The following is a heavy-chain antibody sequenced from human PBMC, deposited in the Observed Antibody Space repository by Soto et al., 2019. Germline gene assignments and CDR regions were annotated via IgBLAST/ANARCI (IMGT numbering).Heavy chain of an antibody. Sequence: QVQLQESGPGLVKPSQTLSLTCTVSGGSISSGDYYWSWIRQPPGKGLEWIGYIYYSGSTYYNPSLKRRVTISVDTSRNQFSLKLSSVTAADTAVYYCARDGHYYDSSGIDAFDIWGQGTMVTVSS. CDR3: ARDGHYYDSSGIDAFDI. J-gene: IGHJ3*02. CDR2: IYYSGST. V-gene: IGHV4-30-4*01. D-gene: IGHD3-22*01. CDR1: GGSISSGDYY.